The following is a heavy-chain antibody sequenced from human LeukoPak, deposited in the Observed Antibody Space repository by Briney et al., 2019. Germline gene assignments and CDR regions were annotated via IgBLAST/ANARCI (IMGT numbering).Heavy chain of an antibody. CDR1: GGSISSYY. CDR3: ARFAGADDYPYYYYGMDV. D-gene: IGHD5-12*01. J-gene: IGHJ6*02. V-gene: IGHV4-59*01. CDR2: IYYSGST. Sequence: SETLSLTCTVSGGSISSYYWSWIRQPPGKGLEWIGYIYYSGSTNYNPSLKSRVTISVDTPKNQFSLKLSSVTAADTAVYYCARFAGADDYPYYYYGMDVWGQGTTVTVSS.